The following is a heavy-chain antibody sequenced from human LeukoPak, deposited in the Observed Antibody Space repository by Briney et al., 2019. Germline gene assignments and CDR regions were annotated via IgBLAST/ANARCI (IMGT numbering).Heavy chain of an antibody. CDR1: GGSISSYY. CDR3: ARRGGYGGYDYEGLVFDY. J-gene: IGHJ4*02. Sequence: SETLSLTCTVSGGSISSYYWSWIRQPPGKGLEWIGYIYYSGSTNYNPSLKSRVTISVDTSKNQFSLKLSSVTAADTAVYYCARRGGYGGYDYEGLVFDYWGQGTLVTVSS. D-gene: IGHD5-12*01. CDR2: IYYSGST. V-gene: IGHV4-59*08.